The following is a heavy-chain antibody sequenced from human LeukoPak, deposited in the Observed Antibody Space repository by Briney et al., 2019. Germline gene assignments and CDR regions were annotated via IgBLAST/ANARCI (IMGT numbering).Heavy chain of an antibody. V-gene: IGHV4-30-4*08. CDR1: GGSISSGDYY. D-gene: IGHD6-19*01. CDR2: IYYSGNT. CDR3: ARDPGIAVAGTDAFDI. J-gene: IGHJ3*02. Sequence: SETLSLTCTVSGGSISSGDYYWSWIRQPPGKGLEWIGYIYYSGNTYYDPSLKSRVTISVDTSKNQFSLKLSSVTAADTAVYYCARDPGIAVAGTDAFDIWGQGTMVTVSS.